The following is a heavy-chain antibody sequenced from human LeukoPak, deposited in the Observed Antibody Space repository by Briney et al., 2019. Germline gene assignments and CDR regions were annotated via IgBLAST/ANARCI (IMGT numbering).Heavy chain of an antibody. J-gene: IGHJ5*02. CDR1: GGSISSYY. V-gene: IGHV4-59*12. Sequence: SETLSLTCTVSGGSISSYYWSWIRQPPGKGLEWIGYIYYSGSTNYNPSLKSRITMSVDTSKNQFSLKLSSVTAADTAVYYCGRDGVNYGYNWFDPWGQGTLVTVSS. CDR3: GRDGVNYGYNWFDP. D-gene: IGHD4-11*01. CDR2: IYYSGST.